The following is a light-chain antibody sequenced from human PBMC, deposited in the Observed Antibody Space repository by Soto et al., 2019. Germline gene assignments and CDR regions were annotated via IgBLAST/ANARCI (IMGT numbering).Light chain of an antibody. CDR3: QQYGRP. CDR2: GAS. CDR1: QSVTSDY. J-gene: IGKJ1*01. Sequence: EIVLTQSPVTLSLSPVERATLSCRASQSVTSDYLAWYQQKPGQAPRLLIHGASSRATGIPDRFSGSGSGTDFTLTISRLEPEDFAVYYCQQYGRPCGQGTKGDIK. V-gene: IGKV3-20*01.